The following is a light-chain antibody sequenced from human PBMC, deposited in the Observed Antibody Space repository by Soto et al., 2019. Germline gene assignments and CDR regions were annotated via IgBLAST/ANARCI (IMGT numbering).Light chain of an antibody. Sequence: VMTQSPATLSVSPGERATLSCWASETVATNLAWYQQKPGQAPRLLISGASTRAAGISDRFRGSGSGTDFTLTISCLQSEDFATYYCQQYYSYPRTFGQGTKVEIK. V-gene: IGKV3-15*01. CDR1: ETVATN. CDR3: QQYYSYPRT. CDR2: GAS. J-gene: IGKJ1*01.